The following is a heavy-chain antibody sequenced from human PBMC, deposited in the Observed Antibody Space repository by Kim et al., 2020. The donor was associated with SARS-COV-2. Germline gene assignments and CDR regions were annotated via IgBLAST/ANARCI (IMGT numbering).Heavy chain of an antibody. Sequence: GGSLRLSCAASGFTFSNAWMSWVRQAPGKGLEWVARIISKTDGGTTDYAAPVKGSFSIARDDSKNTLYLQMNSLKTEDTAVYYCRVVPAAMTNTYEILVSYYYYGMAVWGEGATGTVSS. CDR2: IISKTDGGTT. J-gene: IGHJ6*04. CDR1: GFTFSNAW. D-gene: IGHD2-2*01. CDR3: RVVPAAMTNTYEILVSYYYYGMAV. V-gene: IGHV3-15*01.